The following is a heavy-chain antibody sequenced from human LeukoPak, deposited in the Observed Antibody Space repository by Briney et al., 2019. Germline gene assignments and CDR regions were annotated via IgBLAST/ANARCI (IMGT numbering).Heavy chain of an antibody. D-gene: IGHD5-24*01. CDR2: ISSSSSYI. V-gene: IGHV3-21*06. CDR1: GFTFSGYS. J-gene: IGHJ4*02. Sequence: AGSLRLSSAASGFTFSGYSMNWVRQAPGKGLEWVSSISSSSSYIYYADSVMGRFTISRDNAKNSLYLQMSHLRVEDTAVYYCARNRGWQQFDYWGQGTLVIVSS. CDR3: ARNRGWQQFDY.